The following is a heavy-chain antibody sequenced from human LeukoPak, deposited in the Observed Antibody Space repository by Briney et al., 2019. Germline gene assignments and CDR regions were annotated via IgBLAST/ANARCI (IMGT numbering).Heavy chain of an antibody. CDR1: GGSISSGGYY. CDR3: ARDRGRGYYDSSGYYYFDY. Sequence: PSETLSLTCTVSGGSISSGGYYWSWIRQPPGKGLEWIGYIYHSRSTYYNPSLKSRVTISVDRSKNQFSLKLSSVTAADTAVYYCARDRGRGYYDSSGYYYFDYWGQGTLVTVSS. J-gene: IGHJ4*02. V-gene: IGHV4-30-2*01. D-gene: IGHD3-22*01. CDR2: IYHSRST.